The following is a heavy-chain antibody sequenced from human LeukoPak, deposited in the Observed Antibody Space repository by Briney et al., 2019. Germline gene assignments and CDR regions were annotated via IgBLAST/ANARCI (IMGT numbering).Heavy chain of an antibody. J-gene: IGHJ4*02. CDR2: INHSGST. D-gene: IGHD3-16*02. V-gene: IGHV4-34*01. CDR1: GGSFSGYY. Sequence: SETLSLTCAVYGGSFSGYYWSWIRQPPGKGLEWIGEINHSGSTNNNPSLKSRVTISVDTSKNRFPLKLNSVTAADTAVYYCARAPADDYVWGSYRSCFDYWGQGTLVTVSS. CDR3: ARAPADDYVWGSYRSCFDY.